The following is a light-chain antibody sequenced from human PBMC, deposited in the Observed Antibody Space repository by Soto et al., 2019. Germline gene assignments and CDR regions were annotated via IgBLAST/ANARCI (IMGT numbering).Light chain of an antibody. CDR3: SSFVRDNFYV. CDR1: SSDIGGYNY. CDR2: DVS. Sequence: QSALTQPASVSGSPGQSITISCNGTSSDIGGYNYVYWYQHHPGKVPKLLIDDVSNRPSGVSNRFTASKSGNTASLTISGLQAEDEADYYCSSFVRDNFYVFGTGTKLTVL. V-gene: IGLV2-14*03. J-gene: IGLJ1*01.